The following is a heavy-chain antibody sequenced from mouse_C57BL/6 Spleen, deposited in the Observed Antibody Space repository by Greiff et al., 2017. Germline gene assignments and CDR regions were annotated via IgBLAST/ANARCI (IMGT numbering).Heavy chain of an antibody. CDR2: IRLKSDNYAT. Sequence: EVKLMESGGGLVQPGGSMKLSCVASGFTFSNYWMHWVRQSPEKGLEWVAQIRLKSDNYATHYAESVKGRFTISRDDAKSNVYLQMNNLRAEDTGIYYCTDEWLLLYYAMDYWGQGTSVTVSS. CDR1: GFTFSNYW. CDR3: TDEWLLLYYAMDY. V-gene: IGHV6-3*01. J-gene: IGHJ4*01. D-gene: IGHD2-3*01.